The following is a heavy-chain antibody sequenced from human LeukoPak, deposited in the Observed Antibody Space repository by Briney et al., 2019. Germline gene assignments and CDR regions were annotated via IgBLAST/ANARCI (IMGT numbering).Heavy chain of an antibody. V-gene: IGHV1-18*01. J-gene: IGHJ4*02. Sequence: GASVKVSCKASGYTFTSYGISWVRQAPGQGLEWMGWISAYNGNTNYAQKLQGRVTMTTDTSTSTAYMELRSLRSDDTAVYYCARDSYYYDSSGRVDYWSQGTLVTVSS. CDR3: ARDSYYYDSSGRVDY. CDR1: GYTFTSYG. CDR2: ISAYNGNT. D-gene: IGHD3-22*01.